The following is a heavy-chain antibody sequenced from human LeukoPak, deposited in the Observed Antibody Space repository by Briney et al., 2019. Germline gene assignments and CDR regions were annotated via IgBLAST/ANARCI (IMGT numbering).Heavy chain of an antibody. CDR3: ARALSSGYDLGY. CDR1: GGSISSYY. CDR2: IYYSGST. Sequence: PSETLSLTCTVSGGSISSYYWSWIRQPPGKGLEWIGYIYYSGSTNYNPSLKSRVTISVDTSKNQFSLKLSSVTAADTAVYYCARALSSGYDLGYWGQGTLVTVSS. D-gene: IGHD5-12*01. J-gene: IGHJ4*02. V-gene: IGHV4-59*08.